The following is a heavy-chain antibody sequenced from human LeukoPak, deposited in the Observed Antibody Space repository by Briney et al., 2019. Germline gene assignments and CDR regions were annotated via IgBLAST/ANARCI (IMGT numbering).Heavy chain of an antibody. CDR1: GGSISSYY. CDR3: ARDVPHLPAAKYYYYGMDV. CDR2: IYTSGST. D-gene: IGHD2-2*01. Sequence: SETLSLTCTVSGGSISSYYWSWIRQPAGKGLEWIGRIYTSGSTNYNPSLKSRVTMSVDPSKNQFSLKLSSVTAADTAVYYCARDVPHLPAAKYYYYGMDVWGQGTTVTVSS. V-gene: IGHV4-4*07. J-gene: IGHJ6*02.